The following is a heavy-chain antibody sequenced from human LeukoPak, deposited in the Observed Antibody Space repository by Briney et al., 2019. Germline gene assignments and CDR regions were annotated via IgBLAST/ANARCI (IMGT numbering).Heavy chain of an antibody. D-gene: IGHD2-2*02. CDR2: IIPNSGGT. Sequence: ASVKVSCKASGYTFTGYYMHWVRQAPGQGLEWMGWIIPNSGGTNYAQKFQGRVTMTRDTSISTAYMELSRLRSDVTAVYYCARGPDFGQLGTIDIVVVPAAISFICDYWGQGTLVTVSS. V-gene: IGHV1-2*02. CDR3: ARGPDFGQLGTIDIVVVPAAISFICDY. J-gene: IGHJ4*02. CDR1: GYTFTGYY.